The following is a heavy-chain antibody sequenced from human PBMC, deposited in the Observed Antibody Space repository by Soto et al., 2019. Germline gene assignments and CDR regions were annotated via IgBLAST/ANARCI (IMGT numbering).Heavy chain of an antibody. Sequence: GGSLRLSCAASGFTFSSSAMSWVRQAPGKGLEWVSGITGNGGNTYYADSVKGRFTISRDNSKDTLSLLMNSPTVEDTAAYYCAKVSNNGGALIRYFDLWGRGTLVTVSS. CDR3: AKVSNNGGALIRYFDL. CDR1: GFTFSSSA. D-gene: IGHD2-8*01. V-gene: IGHV3-23*01. J-gene: IGHJ2*01. CDR2: ITGNGGNT.